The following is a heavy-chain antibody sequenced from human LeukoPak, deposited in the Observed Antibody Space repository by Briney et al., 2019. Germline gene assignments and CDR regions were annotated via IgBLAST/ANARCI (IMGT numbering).Heavy chain of an antibody. V-gene: IGHV3-23*01. D-gene: IGHD3-10*02. Sequence: GGSLRLSCAASGFTFSTYVMNWVRQAPGKGLEWVSTISDSGGSTYYADSVKGRFTISRDNSKSTLYLQMNSLRAEDTAVYYCTIFGELGAIYWGQGTLVTVSS. CDR2: ISDSGGST. J-gene: IGHJ4*02. CDR1: GFTFSTYV. CDR3: TIFGELGAIY.